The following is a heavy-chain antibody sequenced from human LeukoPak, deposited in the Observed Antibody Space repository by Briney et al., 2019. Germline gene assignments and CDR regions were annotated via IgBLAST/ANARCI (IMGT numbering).Heavy chain of an antibody. J-gene: IGHJ2*01. CDR2: IYTSGST. CDR3: ARDHKGYSYGPKTQSYWYFDL. CDR1: GGSISSYY. V-gene: IGHV4-4*07. Sequence: KPSETLSLTCTVSGGSISSYYWSWIRQPAGKGLEWIGRIYTSGSTNYNPSLKSRVTMSVDTSKNQFSLKLSSVTAADTAVYYCARDHKGYSYGPKTQSYWYFDLWGRGTLVTVSS. D-gene: IGHD5-18*01.